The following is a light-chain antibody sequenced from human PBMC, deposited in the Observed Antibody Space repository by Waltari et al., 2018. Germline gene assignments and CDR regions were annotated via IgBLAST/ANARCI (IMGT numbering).Light chain of an antibody. CDR1: QNLLHTNGHIY. Sequence: DIVMTQSPLSLSVTPGEPASISCRSSQNLLHTNGHIYLDWYVRKPGQSPQLLIYWASNRASGVPDRFSGSGSGTDFTLKISRVEAEDVGVYYCMQAQQTPPYTFGQGTKLEI. CDR2: WAS. J-gene: IGKJ2*01. V-gene: IGKV2-28*01. CDR3: MQAQQTPPYT.